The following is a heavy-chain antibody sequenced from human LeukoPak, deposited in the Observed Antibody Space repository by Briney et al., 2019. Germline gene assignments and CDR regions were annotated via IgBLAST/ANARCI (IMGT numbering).Heavy chain of an antibody. CDR2: ISAYNDDT. CDR3: ARDRGIVVVVADY. J-gene: IGHJ4*02. V-gene: IGHV1-18*01. CDR1: GYTFTSYG. Sequence: GASVKVSCKASGYTFTSYGITWVRQAPGQGLVWMGWISAYNDDTNYAQKLQGRVTMTTDTSTSTAYMELRSLRSDDTAVYYCARDRGIVVVVADYWGQGTLVTVSS. D-gene: IGHD2-15*01.